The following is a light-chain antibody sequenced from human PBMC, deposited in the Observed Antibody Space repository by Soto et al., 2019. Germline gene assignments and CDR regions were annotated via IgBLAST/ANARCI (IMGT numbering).Light chain of an antibody. V-gene: IGKV3D-20*02. CDR1: QSVNSNY. J-gene: IGKJ5*01. Sequence: EIVLTQSPGTLSLSPGERAILSCRASQSVNSNYLAWYQQKPGQAPRLLIYGASSRATGVPNRFSGSGFGTDFTLTISSLEPEDAAVYYCQQRSNWPPITFGQGTRLEIK. CDR2: GAS. CDR3: QQRSNWPPIT.